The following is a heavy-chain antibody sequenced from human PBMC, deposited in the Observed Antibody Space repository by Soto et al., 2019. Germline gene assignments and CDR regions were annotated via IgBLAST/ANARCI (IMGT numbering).Heavy chain of an antibody. CDR3: ARDYEFGFDI. Sequence: EVQLVESGGGLVQPGGSLRLSCEASAFTLSSYWMSWVRQAPGKGLEWVANIKPDGNEKYYVDSVKGRFTISRDNTKNSLYLQMSTLRPEDTAIYYCARDYEFGFDIWGQGTLVTVSS. CDR1: AFTLSSYW. J-gene: IGHJ3*02. D-gene: IGHD3-22*01. CDR2: IKPDGNEK. V-gene: IGHV3-7*01.